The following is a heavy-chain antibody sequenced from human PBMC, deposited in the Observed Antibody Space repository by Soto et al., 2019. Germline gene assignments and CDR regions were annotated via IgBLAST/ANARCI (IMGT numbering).Heavy chain of an antibody. D-gene: IGHD4-17*01. CDR2: IYYSGST. J-gene: IGHJ5*02. V-gene: IGHV4-30-4*01. CDR3: ARVEGDYVWFDP. CDR1: GGSISSGDYY. Sequence: SETLSLTCTVSGGSISSGDYYWSWIRQPPGKGLEWIGYIYYSGSTYYNPSLKSRVTISVDTSKNQFSLKLSSVTAADTAVYYCARVEGDYVWFDPWGQVTLVPASS.